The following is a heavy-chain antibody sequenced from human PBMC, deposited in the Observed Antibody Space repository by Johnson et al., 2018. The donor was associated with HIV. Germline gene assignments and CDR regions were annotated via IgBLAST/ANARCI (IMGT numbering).Heavy chain of an antibody. Sequence: VQLVESGGGLVQPGGSLRLSCAASGFTFSSYAMSWVRQAPGKGLEWVSVIYSGGSTYYADSVKGRLTISRDNSKNKLYLQMNSLRAEDTAVYYCARVITEGGTRWAFDIWGQGTIVTVSS. CDR2: IYSGGST. D-gene: IGHD6-13*01. CDR1: GFTFSSYA. J-gene: IGHJ3*02. V-gene: IGHV3-66*01. CDR3: ARVITEGGTRWAFDI.